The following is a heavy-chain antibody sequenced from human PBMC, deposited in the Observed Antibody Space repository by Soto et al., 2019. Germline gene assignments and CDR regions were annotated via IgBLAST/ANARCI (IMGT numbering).Heavy chain of an antibody. CDR3: AKGLSEGNFDY. CDR2: IGSHRGAI. Sequence: EVQLVESGGGLVQPGRSLRLSCAASGFTFDDSAMHWVRQPPGKGREWVSGIGSHRGAIGYADSVTGRFTISRDNAKNSLYLQMNSHRAEDAAWYYCAKGLSEGNFDYVGQGTLVTVTS. CDR1: GFTFDDSA. V-gene: IGHV3-9*01. J-gene: IGHJ4*02.